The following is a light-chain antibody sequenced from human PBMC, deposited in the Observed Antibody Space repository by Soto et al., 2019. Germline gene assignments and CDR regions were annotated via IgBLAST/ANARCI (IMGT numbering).Light chain of an antibody. CDR3: QQYGSSPRT. Sequence: ELTQSPGSLSLSPGQTATLSCRASQSVSNRYLAWYQQKPGQAPRLLIYDATTRATGIPDRFSGSGYGTDFTLTISRLEPEDFAVYYCQQYGSSPRTFGQGTKVDIK. V-gene: IGKV3-20*01. CDR2: DAT. J-gene: IGKJ1*01. CDR1: QSVSNRY.